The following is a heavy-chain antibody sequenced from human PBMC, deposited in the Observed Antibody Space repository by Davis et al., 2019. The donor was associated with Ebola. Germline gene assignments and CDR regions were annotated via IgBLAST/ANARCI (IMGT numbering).Heavy chain of an antibody. Sequence: PGGSLRLSCAASGFTFSSYWMSWVRQAPGKGLEWVANIKQDGSEKYYVDSVKGRFTISRDNAKNSLYLQMNSLRAEDTAVYYCAKDHKYQLLSYYYGMDVWGQGTTVTVSS. CDR1: GFTFSSYW. CDR2: IKQDGSEK. D-gene: IGHD2-2*01. V-gene: IGHV3-7*03. J-gene: IGHJ6*02. CDR3: AKDHKYQLLSYYYGMDV.